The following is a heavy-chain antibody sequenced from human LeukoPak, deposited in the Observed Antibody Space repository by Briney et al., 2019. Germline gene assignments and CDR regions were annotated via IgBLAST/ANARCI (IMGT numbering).Heavy chain of an antibody. D-gene: IGHD2-2*01. J-gene: IGHJ4*02. CDR3: AKGPIGCSSTSCYAPGY. CDR2: IWFDGNNK. V-gene: IGHV3-33*06. CDR1: GFTFGSYG. Sequence: GRSLRLSCAASGFTFGSYGMHWVRQAPGKGLEWVAVIWFDGNNKYYADSVKGRFTISRDNSKNTLYLQMNSLRAEDTAVYYCAKGPIGCSSTSCYAPGYWGQGTLVTVSS.